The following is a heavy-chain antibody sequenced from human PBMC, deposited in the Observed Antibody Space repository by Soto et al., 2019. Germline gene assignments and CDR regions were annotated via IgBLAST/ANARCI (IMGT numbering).Heavy chain of an antibody. Sequence: QVQLVESGGGVVQPGGSLRLSCAGSGFNFNNYGKYWVRQAPGKGLEGVAFISFQGTNDYYAEAVKGRFTISKDYSKKTLFLQMNSLRADDTAMYYCVKLMFDHDSSGFSGDYWGQGTLVTVS. CDR2: ISFQGTND. D-gene: IGHD3-22*01. CDR3: VKLMFDHDSSGFSGDY. J-gene: IGHJ4*02. CDR1: GFNFNNYG. V-gene: IGHV3-30*18.